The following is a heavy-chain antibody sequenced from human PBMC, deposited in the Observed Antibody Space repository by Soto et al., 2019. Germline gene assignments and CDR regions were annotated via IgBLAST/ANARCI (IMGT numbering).Heavy chain of an antibody. CDR2: IYYSGST. Sequence: PSETLYITCTVTGRSVSSGCYYWSWLRQHPGKRKKGIGYIYYSGSTNYNPYLNGRVTISVDLSKNQFSLKLSSVTVADTAVYYCRGVQLSYSYYFAYWGQGTLLTVSS. CDR1: GRSVSSGCYY. V-gene: IGHV4-61*01. J-gene: IGHJ4*02. D-gene: IGHD5-18*01. CDR3: RGVQLSYSYYFAY.